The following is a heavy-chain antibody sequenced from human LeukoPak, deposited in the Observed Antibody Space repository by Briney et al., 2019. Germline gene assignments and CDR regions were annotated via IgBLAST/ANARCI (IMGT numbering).Heavy chain of an antibody. CDR1: GFTFGAHS. CDR3: ICLTDPFDY. V-gene: IGHV3-49*04. J-gene: IGHJ4*02. Sequence: GGPLRLSCKGSGFTFGAHSMAWVRKAPGKGPGGVGFIRGKAYGGATGYTASVKGRFTISRDDSKSIVYLQMNSLRTEDTAVYYCICLTDPFDYWGQGSLVTVSS. CDR2: IRGKAYGGAT.